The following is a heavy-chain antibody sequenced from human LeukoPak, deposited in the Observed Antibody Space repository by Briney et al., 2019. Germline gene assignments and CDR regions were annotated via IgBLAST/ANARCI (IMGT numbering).Heavy chain of an antibody. J-gene: IGHJ4*02. CDR2: IIPIFGTT. CDR3: ARVGGSSGWYTGGGIEDY. V-gene: IGHV1-69*06. Sequence: GASVKVSCKASGGTFSSYAISWVRQAPGQGLEWMGGIIPIFGTTNYAQKFQDRVTITADKSTSTAYMELSSLRSEDTAVYYCARVGGSSGWYTGGGIEDYWGQGTLVTVSS. D-gene: IGHD6-19*01. CDR1: GGTFSSYA.